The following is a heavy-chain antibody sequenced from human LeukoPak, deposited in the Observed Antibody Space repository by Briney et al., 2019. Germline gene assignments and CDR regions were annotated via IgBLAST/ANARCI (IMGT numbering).Heavy chain of an antibody. Sequence: PGGSLRLSCAASGFTFSSYAMTGVRQAPEKGGEWVSAISGSGVSTYYADSVKGRFTISRDNSKNTLYLQMNSLRAEDTAVYYCARLADSYSSGNYWGQGTLVTVSS. J-gene: IGHJ4*02. CDR3: ARLADSYSSGNY. V-gene: IGHV3-23*01. D-gene: IGHD6-19*01. CDR2: ISGSGVST. CDR1: GFTFSSYA.